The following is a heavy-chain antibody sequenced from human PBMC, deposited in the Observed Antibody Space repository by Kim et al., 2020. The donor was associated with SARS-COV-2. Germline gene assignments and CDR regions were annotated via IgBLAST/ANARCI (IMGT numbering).Heavy chain of an antibody. CDR2: TT. V-gene: IGHV3-15*01. CDR3: PRTAGGFDY. J-gene: IGHJ4*02. Sequence: TTDYAAPVKGRFTISRDDSKNTLYLQMSSLKIEDTAVYYCPRTAGGFDYWGQGALVTVSS. D-gene: IGHD3-16*01.